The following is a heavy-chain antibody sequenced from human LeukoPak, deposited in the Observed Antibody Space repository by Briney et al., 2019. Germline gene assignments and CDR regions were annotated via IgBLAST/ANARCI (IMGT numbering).Heavy chain of an antibody. CDR1: GASISIYS. V-gene: IGHV4-59*08. CDR3: ARCSNGSGTYYNPYYYYYMDV. J-gene: IGHJ6*03. Sequence: PSETLSLTCTVSGASISIYSWSWIRQPPGQGLEWIGYIYYSGSTNYNPSLKSRVTISVDTSKNQFSLKLSSVTAADTAVYYCARCSNGSGTYYNPYYYYYMDVWGKGTTVTVSS. D-gene: IGHD3-10*01. CDR2: IYYSGST.